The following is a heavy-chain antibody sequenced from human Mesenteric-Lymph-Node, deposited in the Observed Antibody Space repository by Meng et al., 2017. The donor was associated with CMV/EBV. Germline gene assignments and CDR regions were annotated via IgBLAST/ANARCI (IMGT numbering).Heavy chain of an antibody. CDR1: GFTFSSYA. CDR2: ISGSGGST. Sequence: GESLKISCAASGFTFSSYAMSWVRQAPGKGLEWVSAISGSGGSTYYADSVKGRFTISRDNAKNSLFLQMNSLRAEDTAVYYCARPKNWNAFDIWGQGTMVTVSS. D-gene: IGHD1-1*01. CDR3: ARPKNWNAFDI. J-gene: IGHJ3*02. V-gene: IGHV3-23*01.